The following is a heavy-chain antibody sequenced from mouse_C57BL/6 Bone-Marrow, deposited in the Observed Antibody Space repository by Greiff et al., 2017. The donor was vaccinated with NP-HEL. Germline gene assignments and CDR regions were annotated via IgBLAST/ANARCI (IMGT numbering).Heavy chain of an antibody. Sequence: QVQLQQSGAELVKPGASVKLSCKASGYTFTSYWMHWVKQRPGQGLEWIGMIHPNSGSTNYNEKFKSKATLTVDKSSSTAYMQLSSLTSEDSAVYYCARRLLRSYYAMDYWGQGTSVTVSS. CDR2: IHPNSGST. D-gene: IGHD1-1*01. V-gene: IGHV1-64*01. CDR1: GYTFTSYW. CDR3: ARRLLRSYYAMDY. J-gene: IGHJ4*01.